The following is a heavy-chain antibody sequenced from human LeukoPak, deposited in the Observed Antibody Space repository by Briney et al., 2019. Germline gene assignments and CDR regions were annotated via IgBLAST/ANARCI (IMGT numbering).Heavy chain of an antibody. J-gene: IGHJ4*02. CDR1: GYTFTSYG. V-gene: IGHV1-18*01. Sequence: ASVKVSCKASGYTFTSYGSSWVRQAPGQGLEWMGWSSAYNGDTNYAQKLQRRVTMTTDTSTSTAYMELRSLRSDATAVYYCARVYYYYDSSGILTLYFDYWGQGTLVTVSS. CDR2: SSAYNGDT. D-gene: IGHD3-22*01. CDR3: ARVYYYYDSSGILTLYFDY.